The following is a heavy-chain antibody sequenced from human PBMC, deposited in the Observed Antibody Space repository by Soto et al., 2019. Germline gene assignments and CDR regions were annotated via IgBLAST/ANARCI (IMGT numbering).Heavy chain of an antibody. D-gene: IGHD2-15*01. J-gene: IGHJ3*02. V-gene: IGHV1-69*02. CDR2: IIPILGIA. Sequence: GAPVKVSCKASGGTFSSYTISWVRQAPGQGLEWMGRIIPILGIANCAQKFQGRVTITADKSTSTAYMELSSLRSEDTAVYYCARVPARYCSGGSCYSSDAFDIWGQGTMVTVS. CDR3: ARVPARYCSGGSCYSSDAFDI. CDR1: GGTFSSYT.